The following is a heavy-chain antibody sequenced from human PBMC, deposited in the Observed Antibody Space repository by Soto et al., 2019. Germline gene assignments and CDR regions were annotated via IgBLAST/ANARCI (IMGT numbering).Heavy chain of an antibody. CDR3: ARARSSSGWYPTYFDY. CDR2: ISAYNGNT. V-gene: IGHV1-18*04. D-gene: IGHD6-19*01. J-gene: IGHJ4*02. Sequence: ASVKVSCKASGYTFTSYGISWVRQAHGQGLEWMGWISAYNGNTDYAQKLQGRVTMTTDTSTSTAYMELRSLRSDDTAVYYCARARSSSGWYPTYFDYWGQGTLVTVSS. CDR1: GYTFTSYG.